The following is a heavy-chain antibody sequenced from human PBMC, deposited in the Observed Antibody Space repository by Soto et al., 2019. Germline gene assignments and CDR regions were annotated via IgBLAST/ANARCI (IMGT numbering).Heavy chain of an antibody. Sequence: QITLKESGPTLVKPTQTLTLTCTFSGFSLTTDRVGVGWIRQPPGEALEWLAVIYWDDSKTYRPSLESRLTINQDTSQNQVALTMTNMDPPDTATYYCAHAYGGRALYWGQGTLVTVSS. D-gene: IGHD1-26*01. V-gene: IGHV2-5*02. CDR2: IYWDDSK. J-gene: IGHJ4*02. CDR1: GFSLTTDRVG. CDR3: AHAYGGRALY.